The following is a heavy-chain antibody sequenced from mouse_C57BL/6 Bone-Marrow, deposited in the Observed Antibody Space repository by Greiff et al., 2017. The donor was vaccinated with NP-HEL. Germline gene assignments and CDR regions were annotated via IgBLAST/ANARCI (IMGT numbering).Heavy chain of an antibody. CDR3: ARNYGSSLPYWYFDV. V-gene: IGHV5-17*01. D-gene: IGHD1-1*01. CDR1: GFTFSDYG. CDR2: ISSGSSTI. Sequence: EVQLQESGGGLVKPGGSLKLSCAASGFTFSDYGMHWVRQAPEKGLEWVAYISSGSSTIYYADTVKGRFTIARYNAKNTLFLQMTSLRSEDTAMYYCARNYGSSLPYWYFDVWGTGTTVTVSS. J-gene: IGHJ1*03.